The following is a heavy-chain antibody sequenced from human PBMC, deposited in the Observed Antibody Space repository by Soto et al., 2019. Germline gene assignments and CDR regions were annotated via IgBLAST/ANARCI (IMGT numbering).Heavy chain of an antibody. Sequence: PGGSLRLSCAASGFTFSSYAMSWVRQAPGKGLEWVSAISGSGGSTYYADSVKGRFTISRDNSKNTLDLQMNSLRAEYTAVYYCVKDLNLRYFAWPTARGVGYYYYYGMDVWGQGTTVTVSS. J-gene: IGHJ6*02. D-gene: IGHD3-9*01. CDR2: ISGSGGST. CDR3: VKDLNLRYFAWPTARGVGYYYYYGMDV. CDR1: GFTFSSYA. V-gene: IGHV3-23*01.